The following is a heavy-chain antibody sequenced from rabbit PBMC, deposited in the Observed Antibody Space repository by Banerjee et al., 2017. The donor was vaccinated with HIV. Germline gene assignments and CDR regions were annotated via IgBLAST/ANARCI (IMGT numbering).Heavy chain of an antibody. Sequence: QQQLVESGGGLVKPGASLTLSCKASGFILSVYWMCWVRQAPGKGLEWVACVHGGTSGNTFYATWAKGRFTISKPSSTTVTLQMTSLTAADTATYFCARAPYGGYGTAFNLWGQGTLVT. CDR1: GFILSVYW. CDR2: VHGGTSGNT. D-gene: IGHD7-1*01. J-gene: IGHJ4*01. CDR3: ARAPYGGYGTAFNL. V-gene: IGHV1S45*01.